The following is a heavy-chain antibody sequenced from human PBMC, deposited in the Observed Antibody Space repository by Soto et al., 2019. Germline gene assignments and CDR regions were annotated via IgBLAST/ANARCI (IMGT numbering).Heavy chain of an antibody. V-gene: IGHV1-46*01. CDR3: ARGGGTLDY. CDR2: ISPRDGTT. J-gene: IGHJ4*02. Sequence: ASVKVSCKASGYTFITYAMYWVRQAPGQGLEWMGIISPRDGTTTYARKFQGRVTMTRDTSTSTVYMELSSLRSDDTALYYCARGGGTLDYWGQGTLVTVSS. CDR1: GYTFITYA.